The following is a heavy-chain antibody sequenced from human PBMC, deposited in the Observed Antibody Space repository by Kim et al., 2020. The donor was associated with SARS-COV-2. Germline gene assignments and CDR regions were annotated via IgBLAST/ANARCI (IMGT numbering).Heavy chain of an antibody. V-gene: IGHV3-73*01. D-gene: IGHD4-17*01. Sequence: GGSLRLSCAASGFIFSGSAMHWVRQASGKGLEWVGRIRSKPNNYATAYPASVKGRFTISRDDSKNTAYLQMNSLKAEDTAVDYCARRGEYGGMDVWGQGITVTVPS. CDR3: ARRGEYGGMDV. J-gene: IGHJ6*02. CDR2: IRSKPNNYAT. CDR1: GFIFSGSA.